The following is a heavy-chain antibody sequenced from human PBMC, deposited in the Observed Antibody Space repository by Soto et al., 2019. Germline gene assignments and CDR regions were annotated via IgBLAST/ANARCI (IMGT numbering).Heavy chain of an antibody. D-gene: IGHD2-15*01. CDR2: INPNSGGT. J-gene: IGHJ2*01. CDR3: ARESLGYCSCFCHSEDGIRDTVPVSAFLLNRSTDL. Sequence: GLEWMGWINPNSGGTNYAQKFQGWVTMTRDTSISTAYMELSSLRSEDTAVYYCARESLGYCSCFCHSEDGIRDTVPVSAFLLNRSTDL. V-gene: IGHV1-2*04.